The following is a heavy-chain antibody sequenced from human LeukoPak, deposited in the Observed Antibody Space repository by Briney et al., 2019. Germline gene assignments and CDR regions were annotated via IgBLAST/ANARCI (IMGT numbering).Heavy chain of an antibody. J-gene: IGHJ6*04. D-gene: IGHD3-10*02. CDR1: GFTFDDYG. Sequence: GGSLRLSCAASGFTFDDYGMSWVRQAPGKGLEWVSYISSSGSTIYYADSVKGRFTISRDNAKNSLYLQTNSLRAEDTAVYYCAELGITMIGGVWGKGTTVTISS. CDR3: AELGITMIGGV. V-gene: IGHV3-48*03. CDR2: ISSSGSTI.